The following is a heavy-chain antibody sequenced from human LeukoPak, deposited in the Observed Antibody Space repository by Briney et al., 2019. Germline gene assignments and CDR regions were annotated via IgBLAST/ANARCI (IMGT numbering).Heavy chain of an antibody. D-gene: IGHD5-24*01. CDR2: IYYSGST. Sequence: SETLSLTCTVSGGSISSYYWSWIRQPPGKGLEWIGYIYYSGSTNYNPSLKSRVTISVDTSKNRFSLKLSSVTAADMAVYYCAVLDGYNLDWGQGTLVTVSS. CDR1: GGSISSYY. CDR3: AVLDGYNLD. V-gene: IGHV4-59*08. J-gene: IGHJ4*02.